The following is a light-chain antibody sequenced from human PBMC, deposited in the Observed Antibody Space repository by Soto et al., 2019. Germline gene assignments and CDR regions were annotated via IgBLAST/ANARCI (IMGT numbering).Light chain of an antibody. J-gene: IGLJ2*01. CDR1: SSGVGGYNY. V-gene: IGLV2-8*01. Sequence: QSALTQPPSASGSPGQSVTISCTGTSSGVGGYNYVSWYQQHPGKAPKLMIYEVSKRPSGVPDRFSGSKSGNPASLSVSGLQAEDEADDSRSSYAGSNTVVFGGGTKLTAL. CDR3: SSYAGSNTVV. CDR2: EVS.